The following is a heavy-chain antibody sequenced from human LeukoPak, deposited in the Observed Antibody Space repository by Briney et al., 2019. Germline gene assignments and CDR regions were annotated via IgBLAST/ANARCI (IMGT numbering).Heavy chain of an antibody. J-gene: IGHJ4*02. CDR1: GGSFSSYY. Sequence: SETLSLTCAVYGGSFSSYYWSWIRQPPGKGLEWIGEINHSGSTNYNPSLKSRVTISVDTSKNQFSLKLSSVTAADTAVYYCARGFGVWLYYFDYWGQGTLVTVSS. CDR3: ARGFGVWLYYFDY. V-gene: IGHV4-34*01. D-gene: IGHD2-21*02. CDR2: INHSGST.